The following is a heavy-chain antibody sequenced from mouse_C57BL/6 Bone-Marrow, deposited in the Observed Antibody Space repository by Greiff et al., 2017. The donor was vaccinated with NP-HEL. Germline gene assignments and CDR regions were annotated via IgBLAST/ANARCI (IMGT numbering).Heavy chain of an antibody. CDR3: ARGALIYGNLDY. J-gene: IGHJ2*01. D-gene: IGHD2-1*01. V-gene: IGHV5-12*01. CDR2: ISNGGGST. Sequence: EVKLMESGGGLVQPGGSLKLSCAASGFTFSDYYMYWVRQTPEKRLEWVAYISNGGGSTYYPDTVKGRFTISRDNAKNTLYLQMSRLKSEDTAMYYCARGALIYGNLDYWGQGTTLTVSS. CDR1: GFTFSDYY.